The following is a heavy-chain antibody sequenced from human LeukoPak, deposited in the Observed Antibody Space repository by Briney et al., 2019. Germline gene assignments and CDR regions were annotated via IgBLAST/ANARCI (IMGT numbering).Heavy chain of an antibody. V-gene: IGHV4-39*07. D-gene: IGHD2-8*01. CDR2: IYYSGST. J-gene: IGHJ5*02. CDR1: GGSISSSSYY. CDR3: ARDKGVNQALNWFDP. Sequence: KPSETLSLTCTVSGGSISSSSYYWGWIRQPPGKGVEWIGSIYYSGSTYYNPSLKSRVTISVDTSKNQFSLKLSSVTAADTAVYYCARDKGVNQALNWFDPWGQGTLVTVSS.